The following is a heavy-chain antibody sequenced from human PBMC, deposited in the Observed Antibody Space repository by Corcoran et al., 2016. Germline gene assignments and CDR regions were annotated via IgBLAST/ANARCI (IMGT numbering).Heavy chain of an antibody. D-gene: IGHD3-10*01. V-gene: IGHV3-48*04. CDR2: ISSSSSTI. CDR1: GFTFSSYS. CDR3: ARALVGETPDY. J-gene: IGHJ4*02. Sequence: EVQLVESGGGLVQPGGSLRLSCAASGFTFSSYSMNWVRQAPGKGLEWVSYISSSSSTIYYADSVKGRFTISRDNAKNSLYLQMNSLRAEDTAVYYCARALVGETPDYWGQGTLVTVSS.